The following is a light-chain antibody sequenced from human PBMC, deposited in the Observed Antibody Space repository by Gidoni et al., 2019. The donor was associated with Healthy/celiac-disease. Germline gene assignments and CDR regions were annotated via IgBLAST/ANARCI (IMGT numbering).Light chain of an antibody. J-gene: IGKJ5*01. CDR1: QGISNY. CDR3: QKDNSDPTPIT. V-gene: IGKV1-27*01. Sequence: DIQMTQSPSSLSASVGDRVTITCRASQGISNYLAWYQQKPGKVPKLLNYAASTLQSGVPSRFSGSGSGTEFTLTSRSLQPEDVATYYCQKDNSDPTPITFGQGTRLEIK. CDR2: AAS.